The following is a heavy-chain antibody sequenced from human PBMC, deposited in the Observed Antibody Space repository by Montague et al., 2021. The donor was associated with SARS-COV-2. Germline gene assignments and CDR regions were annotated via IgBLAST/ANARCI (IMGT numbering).Heavy chain of an antibody. CDR1: GGSIGSSHW. J-gene: IGHJ4*02. CDR2: IYDSETI. Sequence: SETLSLTCAVSGGSIGSSHWFTWVRQPPGKGLEWIGDIYDSETINYNPSLKRRVTISVDRTKNQYSLKLSSVTAADTAVYYCARGPDSSCYYNDFDYWGQGTLVTVSS. CDR3: ARGPDSSCYYNDFDY. V-gene: IGHV4-4*02. D-gene: IGHD3-22*01.